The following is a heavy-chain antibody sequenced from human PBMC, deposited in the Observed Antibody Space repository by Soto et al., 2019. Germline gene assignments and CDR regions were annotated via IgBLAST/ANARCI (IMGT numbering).Heavy chain of an antibody. V-gene: IGHV1-69*13. J-gene: IGHJ6*02. Sequence: GASVKVSCKASGGTFSSYAISWVRQAPGQGLEWMGGIIPIFGTANYAQKFQGRVTITADESTSTAYMELSSLRSEDTAVYYCARSRLRFQYDYYGMDVWGQGTTVNVSS. CDR3: ARSRLRFQYDYYGMDV. CDR2: IIPIFGTA. CDR1: GGTFSSYA. D-gene: IGHD5-12*01.